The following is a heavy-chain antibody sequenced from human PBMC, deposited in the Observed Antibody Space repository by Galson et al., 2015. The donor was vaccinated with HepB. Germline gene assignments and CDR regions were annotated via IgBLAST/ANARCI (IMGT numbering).Heavy chain of an antibody. CDR3: ARDGPYYYGSGSPGWDDAFDI. CDR2: ISAYNGNT. D-gene: IGHD3-10*01. J-gene: IGHJ3*02. V-gene: IGHV1-18*01. Sequence: SVKVSCKASGYTFTSYGISWVRQAPGQGLEWMGWISAYNGNTNYAQKLQGRVTMTTDTSTSTAYMELRSLRSDDTAVYYCARDGPYYYGSGSPGWDDAFDIWGQGTMVTVSS. CDR1: GYTFTSYG.